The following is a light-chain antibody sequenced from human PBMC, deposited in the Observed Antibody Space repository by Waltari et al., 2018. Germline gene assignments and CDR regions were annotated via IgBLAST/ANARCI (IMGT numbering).Light chain of an antibody. Sequence: DIVMTQTPLSSAVTIGQPASISCRSSRSLVHSDGNTYLSWLQQRPGQPPSLLIYKTSKRFSGVPDRFTGSWAGTDFTLKISRVEAEDVAVYYCAQATQFPYTFGQGTKLEIK. CDR1: RSLVHSDGNTY. V-gene: IGKV2-24*01. CDR2: KTS. CDR3: AQATQFPYT. J-gene: IGKJ2*01.